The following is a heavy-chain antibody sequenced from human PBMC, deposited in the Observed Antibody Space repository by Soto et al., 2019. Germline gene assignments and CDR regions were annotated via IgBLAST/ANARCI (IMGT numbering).Heavy chain of an antibody. CDR3: ASSMSRGGNDY. J-gene: IGHJ4*02. CDR1: GFTFSDYW. V-gene: IGHV3-7*05. D-gene: IGHD3-10*01. Sequence: EVQLVESGGGLVQPGGSLRLSCAASGFTFSDYWMSWVRQAPGKGLECVANIKTDGSEKYYVHPVKGRFTIPRDNAKNSLYLQINSLRAEDTAVHYCASSMSRGGNDYSGQGTLVAVSS. CDR2: IKTDGSEK.